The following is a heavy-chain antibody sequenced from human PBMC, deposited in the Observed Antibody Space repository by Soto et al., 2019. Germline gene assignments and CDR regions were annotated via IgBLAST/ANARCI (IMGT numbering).Heavy chain of an antibody. CDR1: GGTFSSYA. D-gene: IGHD3-22*01. Sequence: QVQLVQSGAEVKKPGSSVKVSCKASGGTFSSYAISWVRQAPGQGLAWMGGIIPIFGTANYAQKFQGRVTITADESTSTAYMELSSLRAEDTAVYYCATAAYDSSGYFYRNYFDYWGQGSMVTVSS. J-gene: IGHJ4*02. V-gene: IGHV1-69*01. CDR3: ATAAYDSSGYFYRNYFDY. CDR2: IIPIFGTA.